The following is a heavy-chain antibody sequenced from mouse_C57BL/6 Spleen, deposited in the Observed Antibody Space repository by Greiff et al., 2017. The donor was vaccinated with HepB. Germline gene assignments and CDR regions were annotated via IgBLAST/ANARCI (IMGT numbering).Heavy chain of an antibody. V-gene: IGHV1-76*01. J-gene: IGHJ2*01. D-gene: IGHD2-2*01. CDR1: GYTFTDYY. CDR2: IYPGSGNT. CDR3: ARRYGYDDGHFDY. Sequence: QVQLQQSGAELVRPGASVKLSCKASGYTFTDYYINWVKQRPGQGLEWIARIYPGSGNTYYNEKFKGKATLTAEKSSSTAYMQLSSLTSEDSAVYFCARRYGYDDGHFDYWGQGTTLTVSS.